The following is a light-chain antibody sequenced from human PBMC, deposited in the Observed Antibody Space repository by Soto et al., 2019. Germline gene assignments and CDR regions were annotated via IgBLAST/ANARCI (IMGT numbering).Light chain of an antibody. J-gene: IGLJ1*01. CDR1: SSDIGGSNW. V-gene: IGLV2-14*01. CDR3: TSHSSSGTLAV. CDR2: VVS. Sequence: QSVLTQPTSVSGSPGQSITISCNGTSSDIGGSNWVSWYQQHPGRAPKLIIFVVSGRPSGVSDRFSGSRSDNAASLTISGLQPEDDADYYCTSHSSSGTLAVFGTGTKLTVL.